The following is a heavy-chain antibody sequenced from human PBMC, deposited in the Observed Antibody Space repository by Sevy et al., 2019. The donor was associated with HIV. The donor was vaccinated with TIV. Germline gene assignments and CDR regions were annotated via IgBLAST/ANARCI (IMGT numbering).Heavy chain of an antibody. CDR3: AREGGYTSAWSPGNY. CDR2: ISYDGIIK. CDR1: GFTFNTHA. J-gene: IGHJ4*02. D-gene: IGHD6-19*01. V-gene: IGHV3-30*04. Sequence: GGSLRLSCAASGFTFNTHAMHWVRQAPGKGLEWVALISYDGIIKYYADSVKGRLTISRDNSKNTLSLQMNSLRIGDTAVYYCAREGGYTSAWSPGNYWGQGTLVTVSS.